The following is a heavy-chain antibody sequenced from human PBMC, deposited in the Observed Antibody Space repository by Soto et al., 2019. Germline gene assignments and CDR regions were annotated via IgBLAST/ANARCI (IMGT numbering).Heavy chain of an antibody. V-gene: IGHV1-69*05. J-gene: IGHJ4*02. CDR1: GGTFSSYA. Sequence: SVKVSCKASGGTFSSYAISWVRQAPGQGLEWMGGIVPIFGTANYAQKFQGRVTITSDTSASTAYMGLSSLRSEDTTVYYCPRAVLLWSGELTHWGMGTLVT. CDR3: PRAVLLWSGELTH. CDR2: IVPIFGTA. D-gene: IGHD3-10*01.